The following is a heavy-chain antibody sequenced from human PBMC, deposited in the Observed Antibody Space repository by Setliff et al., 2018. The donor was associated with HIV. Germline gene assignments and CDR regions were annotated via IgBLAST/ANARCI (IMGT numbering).Heavy chain of an antibody. CDR3: VRDPGYSSCWSGNTFDY. V-gene: IGHV4-61*09. CDR2: ISSSGST. D-gene: IGHD6-19*01. J-gene: IGHJ4*02. CDR1: GGSIRRGSYY. Sequence: PSETLSLTCTVSGGSIRRGSYYWNWLRQPVGEGLEWIGNISSSGSTNYNPTPKNLVSLSLDTSKNQFSLKLRSVFAADVAVYYCVRDPGYSSCWSGNTFDYWGLGTLVTVSS.